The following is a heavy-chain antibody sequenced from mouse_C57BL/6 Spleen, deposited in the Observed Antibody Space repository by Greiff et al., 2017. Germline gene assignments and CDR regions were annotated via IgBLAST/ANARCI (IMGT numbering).Heavy chain of an antibody. CDR1: GYTFTSYG. Sequence: QVQLQQPGAGLVRPGTSVKLSCKASGYTFTSYGMHWVKQRPGQGLEWIGVIDPSDSYTNFNQKFKGKATLTVDTSSSTAYMQLSSLTSEDSAVYYCAWGNYGFAYWGQGTLVTVSA. CDR3: AWGNYGFAY. J-gene: IGHJ3*01. D-gene: IGHD2-1*01. CDR2: IDPSDSYT. V-gene: IGHV1-59*01.